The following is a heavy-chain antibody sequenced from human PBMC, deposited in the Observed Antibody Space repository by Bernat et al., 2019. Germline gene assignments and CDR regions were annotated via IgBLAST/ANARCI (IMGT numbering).Heavy chain of an antibody. Sequence: QVQLVESGGGVVQPGRSLRLSCAASGFTFSSYGMHWVRQAPGKGLEWVAVISYDGSNKYYADSVKGRFTISRDNSKNTLYLQMNSLRAEDTAVYYCARGMVAATSRDDAFDIWGQGTMVTVSS. J-gene: IGHJ3*02. D-gene: IGHD2-15*01. V-gene: IGHV3-30*03. CDR2: ISYDGSNK. CDR1: GFTFSSYG. CDR3: ARGMVAATSRDDAFDI.